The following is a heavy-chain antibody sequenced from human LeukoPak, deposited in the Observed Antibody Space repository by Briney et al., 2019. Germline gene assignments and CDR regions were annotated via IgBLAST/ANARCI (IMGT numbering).Heavy chain of an antibody. CDR3: ANPARDFADSGAITW. V-gene: IGHV4-34*01. CDR1: GGSFSYYY. D-gene: IGHD4-17*01. J-gene: IGHJ4*02. Sequence: SETLSLTCAVYGGSFSYYYWSWIRQPPGKGLEWIGEINHSGITNYNPSLKSRVTISADTSKNQFSLKLTSVTAADTAVYYCANPARDFADSGAITWWGQGTLATVSS. CDR2: INHSGIT.